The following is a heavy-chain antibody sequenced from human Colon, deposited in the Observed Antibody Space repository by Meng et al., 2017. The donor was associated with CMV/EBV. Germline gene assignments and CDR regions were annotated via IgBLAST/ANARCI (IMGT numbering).Heavy chain of an antibody. CDR1: GGSMNFFS. CDR2: IDYTGTT. V-gene: IGHV4-59*01. Sequence: SETLSLTCTVSGGSMNFFSRSWIRQAPGKGLGWDGYIDYTGTTKYTPSLESRVTLSGDASQNQFSLKLRSVTAADTAVYYCARNLAAASNWFDSWGQGTLVTVSS. D-gene: IGHD6-25*01. J-gene: IGHJ5*01. CDR3: ARNLAAASNWFDS.